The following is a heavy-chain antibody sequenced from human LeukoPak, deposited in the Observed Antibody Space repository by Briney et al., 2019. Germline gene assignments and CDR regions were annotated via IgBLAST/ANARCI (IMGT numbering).Heavy chain of an antibody. D-gene: IGHD3-22*01. Sequence: ASVMVSCKASGGTFSSYAISWVRQAPGQGLEWMGGIIPIFGTANYAQKFQGRVTITTDESTSTAYMELSSLRSEDTAVYYCARDESDSSGFDYWGQGTLVTVSS. J-gene: IGHJ4*02. CDR3: ARDESDSSGFDY. V-gene: IGHV1-69*05. CDR2: IIPIFGTA. CDR1: GGTFSSYA.